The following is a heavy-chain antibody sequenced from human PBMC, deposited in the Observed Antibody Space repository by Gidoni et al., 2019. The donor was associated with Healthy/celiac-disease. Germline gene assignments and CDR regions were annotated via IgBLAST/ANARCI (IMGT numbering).Heavy chain of an antibody. Sequence: QVQLQESGPGLVKPSGTLSLTCAVSGGPSSSSNWWSWVRQPPGKGREWIGKIYHSGSTNYTPSRKSQVTISVEKSKNQFSLKMSSVTAADTAVYYFASPKGDYYDSSGYYTAFDIWGQGTMVTVSS. V-gene: IGHV4-4*02. CDR3: ASPKGDYYDSSGYYTAFDI. D-gene: IGHD3-22*01. CDR1: GGPSSSSNW. CDR2: IYHSGST. J-gene: IGHJ3*02.